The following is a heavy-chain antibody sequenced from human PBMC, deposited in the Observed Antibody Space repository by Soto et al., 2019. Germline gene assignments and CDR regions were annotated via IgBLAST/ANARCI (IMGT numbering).Heavy chain of an antibody. V-gene: IGHV3-7*01. Sequence: GGSLRLSCGASGITFSRCLMSWVRQAPGKGLEWVASISQDGTDTDYVDSVKGRFAISRDNSKNSLYLQMNSLRADDTAVYYCARDPLSYGDYAQTYWYFDLWGRGTRVTVSS. CDR3: ARDPLSYGDYAQTYWYFDL. CDR2: ISQDGTDT. J-gene: IGHJ2*01. D-gene: IGHD4-17*01. CDR1: GITFSRCL.